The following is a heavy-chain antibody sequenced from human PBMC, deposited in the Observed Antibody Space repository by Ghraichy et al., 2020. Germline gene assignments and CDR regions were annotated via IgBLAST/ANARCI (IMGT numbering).Heavy chain of an antibody. Sequence: KVSCKGSGYSLTSYWIGWVRQMPGKGLEWMGIIYPGDSDTRYSPSFQGQVTISADKSISTAYLQWSSLKASDTAMYYCARLIAARPDNWFDPWGQGTLVTVSS. CDR2: IYPGDSDT. CDR3: ARLIAARPDNWFDP. D-gene: IGHD6-6*01. J-gene: IGHJ5*02. CDR1: GYSLTSYW. V-gene: IGHV5-51*01.